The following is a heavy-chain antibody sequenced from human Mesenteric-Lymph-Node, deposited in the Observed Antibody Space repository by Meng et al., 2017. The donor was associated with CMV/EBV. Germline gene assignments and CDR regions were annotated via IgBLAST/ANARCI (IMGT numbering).Heavy chain of an antibody. Sequence: GGSLRLSCAASGFTFSSYWMHWVRQAPGKGLLWVSRINSDGSSTSYADSVKGRFTISRDNAKNTLYLQMNSLRAEDTAVYYCARDVYSSSYDYWGQGTLVTVSS. CDR1: GFTFSSYW. V-gene: IGHV3-74*01. CDR2: INSDGSST. CDR3: ARDVYSSSYDY. J-gene: IGHJ4*02. D-gene: IGHD6-6*01.